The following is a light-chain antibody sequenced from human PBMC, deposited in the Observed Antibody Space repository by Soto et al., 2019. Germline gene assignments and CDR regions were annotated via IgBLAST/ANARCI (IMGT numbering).Light chain of an antibody. J-gene: IGKJ1*01. Sequence: DIQMTQSPSTLSASVGDRLTITCRASQTISPWLAWYQQKPGKAPRLLIYKTSNLHSGVPSRFSGSGSGTEFTLTISSLQPDDFATYYCQDYSGHSRTVGQGTKVDIK. V-gene: IGKV1-5*03. CDR2: KTS. CDR1: QTISPW. CDR3: QDYSGHSRT.